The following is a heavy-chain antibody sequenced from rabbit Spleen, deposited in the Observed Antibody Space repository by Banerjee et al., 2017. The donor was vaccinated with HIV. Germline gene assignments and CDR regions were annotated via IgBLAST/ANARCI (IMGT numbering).Heavy chain of an antibody. CDR3: ARDSGSSFSSYGMDL. D-gene: IGHD8-1*01. V-gene: IGHV1S45*01. CDR2: IAGGSSGFT. CDR1: GFDFSSYYM. Sequence: QEQLKETGGGLVQPGGSLTLSCKASGFDFSSYYMSWVRQAPGKGLEWISCIAGGSSGFTYFASWAKGRFTISKTSSTTVTLQMTSLTAADTATYFCARDSGSSFSSYGMDLWGQGTLVT. J-gene: IGHJ6*01.